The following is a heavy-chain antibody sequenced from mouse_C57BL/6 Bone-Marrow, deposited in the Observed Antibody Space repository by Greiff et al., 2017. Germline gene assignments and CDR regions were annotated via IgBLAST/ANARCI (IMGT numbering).Heavy chain of an antibody. D-gene: IGHD1-2*01. CDR3: ARRRITTAYWYFDV. J-gene: IGHJ1*03. CDR1: GYTFTSYW. V-gene: IGHV1-59*01. Sequence: VQLQQPGAELVRPGTSVKLSCKASGYTFTSYWMHWVKQRPGQGLEWIGVIDPSDSYTNYNQKFKGKATLTVDTSSSTAYMQLSSLTSEDSAVYDCARRRITTAYWYFDVWGTGTTVTVSS. CDR2: IDPSDSYT.